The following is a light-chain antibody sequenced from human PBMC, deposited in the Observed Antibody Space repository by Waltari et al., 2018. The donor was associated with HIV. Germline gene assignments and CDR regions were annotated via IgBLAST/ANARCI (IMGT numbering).Light chain of an antibody. CDR2: GAS. J-gene: IGKJ2*01. CDR3: QQYGSSLYT. Sequence: EIVLTQSPGPLSLSPGERATLSCRASQSVSRSHLAWYQQKPGQAPRRRIYGASSRATGIPDRVSGSGSGTDFTLTISRLEPEDFALYYCQQYGSSLYTFGQGTKLEIK. V-gene: IGKV3-20*01. CDR1: QSVSRSH.